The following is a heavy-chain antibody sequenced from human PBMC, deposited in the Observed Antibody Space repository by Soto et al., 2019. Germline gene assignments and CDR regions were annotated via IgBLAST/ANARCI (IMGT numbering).Heavy chain of an antibody. V-gene: IGHV2-5*02. Sequence: QITLKESGPTLVKPTQTLTLTCTFSGFSLSTSGVGVGWIRQPPGKALEWLALLYWDDDKRYSPSLKSRLTITKEISKKQVVLTMTTMDPVDTATYYCARCMVVTSLDYWGQGTLVTFSS. D-gene: IGHD2-21*02. J-gene: IGHJ4*02. CDR2: LYWDDDK. CDR1: GFSLSTSGVG. CDR3: ARCMVVTSLDY.